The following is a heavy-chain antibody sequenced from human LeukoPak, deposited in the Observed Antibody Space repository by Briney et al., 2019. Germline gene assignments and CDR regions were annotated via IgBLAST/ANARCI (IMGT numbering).Heavy chain of an antibody. Sequence: SETLSLTCTVSGGSISSNNYYWGWIRQPPGRELEWIGSIYDSGSTKYNPSLKSRLTISVDTSKSQFSLKLNSVTAADTAVYYCARSDASFDSSGYHRPFDFWGQGTLVTVSS. CDR3: ARSDASFDSSGYHRPFDF. J-gene: IGHJ4*02. D-gene: IGHD3-22*01. V-gene: IGHV4-39*01. CDR1: GGSISSNNYY. CDR2: IYDSGST.